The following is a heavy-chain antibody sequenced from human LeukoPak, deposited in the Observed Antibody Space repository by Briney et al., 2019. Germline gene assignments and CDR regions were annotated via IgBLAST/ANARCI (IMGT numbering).Heavy chain of an antibody. Sequence: PGGSLRLSCAASGFTFSSYEMNWVRQAPGKGLEWVSYISSSGSTIYYADSVKGRFTISRDNAKNSLYLQMNSLRAEDTAVYYCARWASSGYYFGATYFDYWGQGTLVTVSS. CDR1: GFTFSSYE. CDR3: ARWASSGYYFGATYFDY. CDR2: ISSSGSTI. J-gene: IGHJ4*02. D-gene: IGHD3-22*01. V-gene: IGHV3-48*03.